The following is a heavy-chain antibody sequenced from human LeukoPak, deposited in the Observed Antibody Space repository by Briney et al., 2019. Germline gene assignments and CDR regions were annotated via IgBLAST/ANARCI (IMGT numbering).Heavy chain of an antibody. J-gene: IGHJ4*02. D-gene: IGHD5-18*01. Sequence: ETLSLTCTVSGGSISSYYWSWIRQPPGKGLEWIGYIYYSGSTNYNPSLKSRVTISVDTSKNQFSLKLGSVTAADTAVYYCARGYSYASSLTPDYWGQGTLVTVSS. CDR1: GGSISSYY. V-gene: IGHV4-59*01. CDR2: IYYSGST. CDR3: ARGYSYASSLTPDY.